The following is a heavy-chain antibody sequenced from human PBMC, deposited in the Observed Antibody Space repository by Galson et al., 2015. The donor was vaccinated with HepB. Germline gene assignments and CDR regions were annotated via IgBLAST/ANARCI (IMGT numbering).Heavy chain of an antibody. V-gene: IGHV1-2*02. CDR2: INPNSGGT. CDR3: AREVDYYDSSGYYY. CDR1: GYTFTGYY. J-gene: IGHJ4*02. D-gene: IGHD3-22*01. Sequence: SVKVSCKAYGYTFTGYYMHWVRQAPGQGLEWMGWINPNSGGTNYAQKFQGRVTTTRDTSISTAYMELSRLRSDDTAVYYCAREVDYYDSSGYYYWGQGTLVTVSS.